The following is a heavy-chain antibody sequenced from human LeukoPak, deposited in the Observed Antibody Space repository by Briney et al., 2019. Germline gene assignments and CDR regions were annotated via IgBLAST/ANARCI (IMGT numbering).Heavy chain of an antibody. CDR3: ARQADRRDGFHLFDY. V-gene: IGHV4-39*01. Sequence: SETLSLTCTVCGGSISGSYYLWGWIRQPPGKGPEWIGSIYYSGSPDYNPSLKSRVTISVDTSKNQFYLNLSSVSAAYTAVYYCARQADRRDGFHLFDYWGQGTLVIVSS. J-gene: IGHJ4*02. D-gene: IGHD5-24*01. CDR2: IYYSGSP. CDR1: GGSISGSYYL.